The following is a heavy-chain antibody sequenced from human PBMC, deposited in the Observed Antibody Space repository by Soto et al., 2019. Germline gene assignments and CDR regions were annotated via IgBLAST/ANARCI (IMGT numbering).Heavy chain of an antibody. CDR2: TSHSGGT. J-gene: IGHJ3*02. CDR1: GGFVSSGSYY. D-gene: IGHD1-1*01. V-gene: IGHV4-61*01. CDR3: ARVERGTATTVVAAFDI. Sequence: SETLSLTCAVYGGFVSSGSYYWSWIRQPPGKGLEWIGETSHSGGTHFNPSLKSRVTISVDTSKNQFSLKMSSVTAADTALYYCARVERGTATTVVAAFDIWGPATMVTVSS.